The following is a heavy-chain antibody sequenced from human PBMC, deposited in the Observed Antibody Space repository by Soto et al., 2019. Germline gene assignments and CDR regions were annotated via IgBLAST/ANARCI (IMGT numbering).Heavy chain of an antibody. J-gene: IGHJ1*01. Sequence: EVQLLESEGGLVQPGGSLRLSCAASGFTFSNFAMSWVRQAPGKGLDWVSAISGGGGSTYYADSVKGRFTISRDNSKNRISLQMNSVMSEDTGVYYCASGTYGSGNFLDCFGRWGHGTLVTVSS. D-gene: IGHD3-10*01. CDR1: GFTFSNFA. CDR2: ISGGGGST. V-gene: IGHV3-23*01. CDR3: ASGTYGSGNFLDCFGR.